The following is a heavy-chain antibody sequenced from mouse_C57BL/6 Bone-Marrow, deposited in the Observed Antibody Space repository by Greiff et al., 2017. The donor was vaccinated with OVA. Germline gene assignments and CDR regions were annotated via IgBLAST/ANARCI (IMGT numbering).Heavy chain of an antibody. CDR3: ARRGVYYGNYEAMDY. J-gene: IGHJ4*01. CDR2: IDPSDSET. Sequence: QVHVKQPGAELVRPGSSVKLSCKASGYTFTSYWMHWVKQRPIQGLEWIGNIDPSDSETHYNQKFKDKATLTVDKSSSTAYMQLSSLTSEDSAVYYCARRGVYYGNYEAMDYWGQGTSVTVSS. D-gene: IGHD2-1*01. V-gene: IGHV1-52*01. CDR1: GYTFTSYW.